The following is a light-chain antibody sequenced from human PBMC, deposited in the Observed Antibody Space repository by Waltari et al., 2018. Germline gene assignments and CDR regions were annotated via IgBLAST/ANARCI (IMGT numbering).Light chain of an antibody. CDR2: DVS. CDR3: SSYTSSSTLEV. J-gene: IGLJ2*01. V-gene: IGLV2-14*01. Sequence: QSALTQPASVSGSPGQSITISCTGTSSDVGGYNYVSWFQQHPGKAPKLMIYDVSNRPSGVFNGFSGAKSGNTASLTISGLQAEDEADYYCSSYTSSSTLEVFGGGTKLTVL. CDR1: SSDVGGYNY.